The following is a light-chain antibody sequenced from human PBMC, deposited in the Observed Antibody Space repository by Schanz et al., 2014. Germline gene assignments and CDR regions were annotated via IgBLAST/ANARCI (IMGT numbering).Light chain of an antibody. CDR3: QQYHTSRT. V-gene: IGKV3-20*01. CDR2: GTS. Sequence: EIVLTQSPGTLSLSPGERATLSCRASQSVRSSYLAWYQHKPGQAPRLIIYGTSNRATSIPDRFSGSGSGTDFTLTISRLEPEDFAVYYCQQYHTSRTFGQGTKVEIK. J-gene: IGKJ1*01. CDR1: QSVRSSY.